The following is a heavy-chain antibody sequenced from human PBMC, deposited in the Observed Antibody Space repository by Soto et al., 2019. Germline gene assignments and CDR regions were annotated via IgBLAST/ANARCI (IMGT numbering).Heavy chain of an antibody. V-gene: IGHV1-8*01. CDR2: MNPNSGNT. Sequence: QVQLVQSGAEVKKPGASVKVSCKASGYTFTSYDINWVRQATGQGLEWMGWMNPNSGNTCYAQKFQGRVTMTRNTSISTAYMALSSLRSDDTAIDYCARERSSAADYWGQGTLVTVSS. J-gene: IGHJ4*02. CDR3: ARERSSAADY. D-gene: IGHD6-13*01. CDR1: GYTFTSYD.